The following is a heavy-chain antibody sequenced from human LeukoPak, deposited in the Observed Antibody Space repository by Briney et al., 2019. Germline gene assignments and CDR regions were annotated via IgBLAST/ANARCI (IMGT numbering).Heavy chain of an antibody. D-gene: IGHD5-18*01. CDR3: ARRLDGYSYGYADY. CDR2: ISSSSSYI. CDR1: GFTFSSYS. J-gene: IGHJ4*02. Sequence: GGSLRLSCAASGFTFSSYSMNWVRQAPGKGLEWVSSISSSSSYIYYADSVKGQFTISRDNAKNSLYLQMNSLRAEDTAVYYCARRLDGYSYGYADYWGQGTLVTVSS. V-gene: IGHV3-21*01.